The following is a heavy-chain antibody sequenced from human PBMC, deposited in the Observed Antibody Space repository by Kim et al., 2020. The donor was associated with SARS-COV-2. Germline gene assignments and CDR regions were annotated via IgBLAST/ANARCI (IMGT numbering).Heavy chain of an antibody. Sequence: ADSVKGRFTISRDNGKNSLYMQMNSLRAEDTAVYYCARGSSGSYYFALGYWGQGTLVTVSS. D-gene: IGHD1-26*01. CDR3: ARGSSGSYYFALGY. J-gene: IGHJ4*02. V-gene: IGHV3-21*01.